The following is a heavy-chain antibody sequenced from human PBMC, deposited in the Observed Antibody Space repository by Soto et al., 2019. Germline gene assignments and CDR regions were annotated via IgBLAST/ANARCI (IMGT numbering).Heavy chain of an antibody. D-gene: IGHD2-15*01. J-gene: IGHJ6*02. Sequence: PSETLSLTCTVSGGSISSYYWSWIRQPAGKGLEWIGRIYTSGSTNYNPSLKSRVTMSVDTSKNQFSLKLSSVTAADTAVYYCVVVVAATVPGYDYYGMDVWGQGTTVPVSS. CDR1: GGSISSYY. V-gene: IGHV4-4*07. CDR2: IYTSGST. CDR3: VVVVAATVPGYDYYGMDV.